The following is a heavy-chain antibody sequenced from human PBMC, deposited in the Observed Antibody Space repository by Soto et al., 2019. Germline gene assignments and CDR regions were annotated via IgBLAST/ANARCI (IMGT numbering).Heavy chain of an antibody. J-gene: IGHJ5*02. CDR2: IYNSGTT. CDR3: ARDPAP. V-gene: IGHV4-31*03. CDR1: GGSITRGGYY. Sequence: QVQLQESGPGLVKPSETLSLTCTVSGGSITRGGYYWSWIRQHPGKGLEWIGYIYNSGTTYYNPSLKRRVTISVDTSKNQFSLKLTSVTAADTDVYYCARDPAPWGQGTLVTVSS.